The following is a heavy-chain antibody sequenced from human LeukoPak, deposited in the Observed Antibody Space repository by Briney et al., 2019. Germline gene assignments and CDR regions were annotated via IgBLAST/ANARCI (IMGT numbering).Heavy chain of an antibody. V-gene: IGHV1-24*01. CDR2: FDPEDGET. D-gene: IGHD2-15*01. CDR1: GYTLTELS. Sequence: ASVKVSCKVSGYTLTELSMHWVRQAPGKGLEWMGGFDPEDGETIYAQKFQGRVTMTEDTSTDTAYMELSSLRSEDTAVYYCATDLVVVAATSMDYWGQGTLVTVSS. CDR3: ATDLVVVAATSMDY. J-gene: IGHJ4*02.